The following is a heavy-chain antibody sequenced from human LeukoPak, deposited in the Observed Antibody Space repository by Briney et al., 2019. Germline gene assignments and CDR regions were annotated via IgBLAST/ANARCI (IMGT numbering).Heavy chain of an antibody. CDR1: GYTFTSYY. CDR3: ARGDYDILTGYSPFDP. V-gene: IGHV1-46*01. D-gene: IGHD3-9*01. Sequence: ASVKVSCKSSGYTFTSYYMRWVRQAPGQGLEWIGIINPSGGSTSYAQKFQGRVTMTRDTSTSTVYMELSSLRSEDTAVYYCARGDYDILTGYSPFDPWGQGTLVTVSS. CDR2: INPSGGST. J-gene: IGHJ5*02.